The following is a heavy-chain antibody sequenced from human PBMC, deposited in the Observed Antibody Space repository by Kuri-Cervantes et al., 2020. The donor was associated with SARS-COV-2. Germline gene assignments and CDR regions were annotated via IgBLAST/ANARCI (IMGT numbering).Heavy chain of an antibody. Sequence: ASVKVSCKASGYTFTDRYIHWVRQAPGQGLEWMGWINPKSGASSYAQKFQGRVTMTRATSINTVYMELSTLRSDDTAVYFCVKDVVSTFCAWGNCYISSYMDVWGRGTTVTVSS. CDR3: VKDVVSTFCAWGNCYISSYMDV. V-gene: IGHV1-2*02. CDR2: INPKSGAS. J-gene: IGHJ6*03. CDR1: GYTFTDRY. D-gene: IGHD2-2*02.